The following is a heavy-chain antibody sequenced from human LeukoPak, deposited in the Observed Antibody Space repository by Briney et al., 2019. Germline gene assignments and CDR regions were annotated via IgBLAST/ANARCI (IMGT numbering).Heavy chain of an antibody. Sequence: SDTLSLPCTLSGAPSSLSHAHGAGSRQPPGKGLEWIGCIYYSGSTYYSPSLKRRVTTSLDTSKNQFSLNLSSVTAADTAVYYCARQERYCSNGVCLKHFDYWGQGTLVTVSP. CDR3: ARQERYCSNGVCLKHFDY. CDR2: IYYSGST. D-gene: IGHD2-8*01. V-gene: IGHV4-39*01. CDR1: GAPSSLSHAH. J-gene: IGHJ4*02.